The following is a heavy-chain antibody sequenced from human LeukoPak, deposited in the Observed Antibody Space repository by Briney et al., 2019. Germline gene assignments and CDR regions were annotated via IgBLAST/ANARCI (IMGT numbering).Heavy chain of an antibody. D-gene: IGHD4-17*01. Sequence: GGSLRLSCAASGFTVSSNYMSWVRQAPGKGLEWASVIYSGGSTYYADSVKGRFTISRDNSKNTLYLQMNSLRAEDTAVYYCARVRYGDFYFDYWGQGTLVTVSS. CDR1: GFTVSSNY. CDR2: IYSGGST. CDR3: ARVRYGDFYFDY. V-gene: IGHV3-66*01. J-gene: IGHJ4*02.